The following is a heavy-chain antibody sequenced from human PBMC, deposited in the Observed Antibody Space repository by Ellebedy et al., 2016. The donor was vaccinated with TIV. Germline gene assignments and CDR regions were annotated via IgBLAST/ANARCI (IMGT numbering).Heavy chain of an antibody. CDR3: ARLVTIFGVAHNWFNP. CDR1: GGTFSSYA. Sequence: ASVKVSXXASGGTFSSYAISWVRQAPGQGLEWMGWMNPNSGNTGYAQKFQGRVTMTRNTSISTAYMELSSLRSEDTAVYYCARLVTIFGVAHNWFNPWGQGTLVTVSS. J-gene: IGHJ5*02. D-gene: IGHD3-3*01. V-gene: IGHV1-8*02. CDR2: MNPNSGNT.